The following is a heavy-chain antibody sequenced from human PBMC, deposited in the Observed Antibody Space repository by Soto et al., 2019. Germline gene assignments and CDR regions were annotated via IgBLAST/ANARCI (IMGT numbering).Heavy chain of an antibody. V-gene: IGHV3-23*01. D-gene: IGHD6-13*01. J-gene: IGHJ4*02. CDR2: ISGNGGST. CDR3: AKDRYQQLVIFDY. CDR1: GFTFSSYA. Sequence: GGSLRLSCAASGFTFSSYAMSWVRQAPGKGLEWVSAISGNGGSTYYADSVKGRFTISRDNSKNTLYLQMNSLRAEDTAVYYCAKDRYQQLVIFDYWGQGTLVTVSS.